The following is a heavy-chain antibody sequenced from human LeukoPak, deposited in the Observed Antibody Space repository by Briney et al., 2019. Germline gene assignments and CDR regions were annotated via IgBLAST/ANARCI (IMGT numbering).Heavy chain of an antibody. Sequence: GGSLRLSCAASGFIFNIYGMHWVRQAPGKGLEWVAFIRYDGNVKYYADSVKGRFTISRDNPKNTLYLQMNSLKAEDTAVYYCARDGTGTTRGNWFDPWGQGTLVTVSS. D-gene: IGHD1-7*01. V-gene: IGHV3-30*02. J-gene: IGHJ5*02. CDR3: ARDGTGTTRGNWFDP. CDR1: GFIFNIYG. CDR2: IRYDGNVK.